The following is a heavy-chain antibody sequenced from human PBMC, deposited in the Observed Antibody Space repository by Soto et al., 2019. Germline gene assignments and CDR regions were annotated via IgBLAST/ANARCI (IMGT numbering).Heavy chain of an antibody. V-gene: IGHV2-26*04. Sequence: QVTVKESGPVLVNPTETLTLTCTVSGFSLSNAGLGVSWIRQPPGKALEWLAHIFSNDEKSYSTSLKSRLTISKDTSKSQVVLIKTNMDPVDTATYYCASTYSSSWYWFDPWGQGTLVTVSS. CDR1: GFSLSNAGLG. J-gene: IGHJ5*02. D-gene: IGHD6-13*01. CDR3: ASTYSSSWYWFDP. CDR2: IFSNDEK.